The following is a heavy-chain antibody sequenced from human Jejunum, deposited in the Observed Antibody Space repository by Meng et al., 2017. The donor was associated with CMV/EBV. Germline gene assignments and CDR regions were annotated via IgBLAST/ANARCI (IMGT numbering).Heavy chain of an antibody. D-gene: IGHD1-14*01. CDR2: LIAVFDKT. Sequence: QVQLVQSGAEVKKPGSSVNVACKTSGDSFSTQTFSWVRQAPGQGLEWMGGLIAVFDKTKAAPRFQDRVTFTADESTSTAYMELSSLTFDDTAVYFCARGRRNEPLFDYWGQGTLVTVSS. CDR3: ARGRRNEPLFDY. CDR1: GDSFSTQT. V-gene: IGHV1-69*13. J-gene: IGHJ4*02.